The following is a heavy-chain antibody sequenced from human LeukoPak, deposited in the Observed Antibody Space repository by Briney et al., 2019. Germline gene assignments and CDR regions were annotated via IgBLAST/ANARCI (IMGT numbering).Heavy chain of an antibody. J-gene: IGHJ4*02. CDR2: IKSKTDGGTT. V-gene: IGHV3-15*01. CDR3: TTLGCSGGSCYSEDY. CDR1: GFTFSNAW. D-gene: IGHD2-15*01. Sequence: PGGSLRLSCAASGFTFSNAWMSWVRQAPGKGLEWVGRIKSKTDGGTTDYAAPVKGRFTISRDDSKNTLYLQMNSLKTEDTAVYYCTTLGCSGGSCYSEDYWGQGTLVTVSS.